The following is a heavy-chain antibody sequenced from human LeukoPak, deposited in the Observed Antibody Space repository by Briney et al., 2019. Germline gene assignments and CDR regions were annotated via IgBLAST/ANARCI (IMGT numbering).Heavy chain of an antibody. V-gene: IGHV1-18*04. Sequence: ASVKVSCKASGNTFAGYYVHWVRQAPGQGLEWMGWISAYNGNTNYAQKLQGRVTMTTDTSTSTAYMELSSLRSEDTAVYYCARVEEEYYYGSGSWYYYYMDVWGKGTTVTISS. CDR1: GNTFAGYY. CDR2: ISAYNGNT. D-gene: IGHD3-10*01. J-gene: IGHJ6*03. CDR3: ARVEEEYYYGSGSWYYYYMDV.